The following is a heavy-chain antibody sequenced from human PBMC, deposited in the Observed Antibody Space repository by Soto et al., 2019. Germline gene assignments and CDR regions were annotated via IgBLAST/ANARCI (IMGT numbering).Heavy chain of an antibody. D-gene: IGHD1-7*01. J-gene: IGHJ4*02. CDR3: AKDQRDNWNYHFDY. CDR1: GFTFSSYA. Sequence: SGGSLRLSCAASGFTFSSYAMSWVRQAPGKGLEWVSAISGSGGSTYYADSVKGRFTISRDNSKNTLYLQMNSLRAEDTAVYYCAKDQRDNWNYHFDYWGQGTLVTVSS. V-gene: IGHV3-23*01. CDR2: ISGSGGST.